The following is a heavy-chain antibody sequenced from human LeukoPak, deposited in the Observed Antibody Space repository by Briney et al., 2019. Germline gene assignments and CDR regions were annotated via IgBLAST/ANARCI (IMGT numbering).Heavy chain of an antibody. V-gene: IGHV4-39*01. CDR2: IYYSGST. Sequence: PSETLSLTCTVSGGSISSSSYYWGWIRQPPGKGLEWIGSIYYSGSTYYNPSLKSRVTISVDTSKNQFSLKLSSVTAADTAVYYCASANGGRTPKSNYDFWSGHFDYWGQGTLVTVSS. CDR1: GGSISSSSYY. D-gene: IGHD3-3*01. CDR3: ASANGGRTPKSNYDFWSGHFDY. J-gene: IGHJ4*02.